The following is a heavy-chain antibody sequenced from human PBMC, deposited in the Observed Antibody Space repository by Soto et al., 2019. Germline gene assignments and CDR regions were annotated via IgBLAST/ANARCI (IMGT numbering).Heavy chain of an antibody. CDR1: EFTCGNYA. Sequence: PGVLLRLSCAASEFTCGNYAVSWVSQGPGKGLEWVSAISGNGGSTYYADSVKGRFTISRDNSKNTLYLQMNSLRLEDTAVYYCAKAYAGLDSGSDLRGRGTLVTVSS. J-gene: IGHJ2*01. V-gene: IGHV3-23*01. D-gene: IGHD2-2*01. CDR2: ISGNGGST. CDR3: AKAYAGLDSGSDL.